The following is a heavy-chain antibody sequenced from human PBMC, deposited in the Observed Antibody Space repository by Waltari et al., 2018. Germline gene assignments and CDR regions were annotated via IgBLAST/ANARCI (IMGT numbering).Heavy chain of an antibody. CDR3: AKRTFGELLYYYYYGMDV. CDR2: ISGSGGST. J-gene: IGHJ6*02. V-gene: IGHV3-23*01. CDR1: GFTFSSYA. D-gene: IGHD3-10*01. Sequence: EVQLLESGGGLVQPGGSLRLSCAASGFTFSSYAMSWVRQAPGKGLEWVSAISGSGGSTYYADSVKGRFTISRDNSKNTLYLQMNSLRAEDTAVYYCAKRTFGELLYYYYYGMDVWGQGTTVTVSS.